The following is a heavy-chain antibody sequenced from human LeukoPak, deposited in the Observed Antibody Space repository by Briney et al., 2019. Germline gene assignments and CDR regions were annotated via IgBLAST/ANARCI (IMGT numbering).Heavy chain of an antibody. CDR3: ARGAASGGRRLDY. Sequence: ASVKVSCKASGYTFTSYYVHWVRQAPGQGLEWMGIINPSGGSTTYAQKFQGGVTMTRDTSTSTLYMELSSLRSEDTAVYYCARGAASGGRRLDYWGQGALVTVSS. D-gene: IGHD1-14*01. CDR2: INPSGGST. J-gene: IGHJ4*02. CDR1: GYTFTSYY. V-gene: IGHV1-46*01.